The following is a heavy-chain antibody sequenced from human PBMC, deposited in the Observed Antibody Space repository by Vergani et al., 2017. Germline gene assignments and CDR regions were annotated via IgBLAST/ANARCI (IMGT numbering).Heavy chain of an antibody. D-gene: IGHD4-23*01. V-gene: IGHV1-3*01. Sequence: QVQLVQSGAEVKKPGASVKVSCKASGYTFTSYAMHWVRQAPGQRIEWMGWINAGNGDTKYSQKFQGRVTITRDTSASTAYMELSSLRSEDTAVYYCARTATVGYIQHWGQGTLVTVSS. CDR3: ARTATVGYIQH. CDR2: INAGNGDT. J-gene: IGHJ1*01. CDR1: GYTFTSYA.